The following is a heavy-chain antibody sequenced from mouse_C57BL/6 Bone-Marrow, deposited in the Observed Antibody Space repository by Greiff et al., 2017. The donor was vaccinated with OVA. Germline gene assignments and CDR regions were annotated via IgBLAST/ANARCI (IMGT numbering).Heavy chain of an antibody. CDR1: GFTFSDYY. D-gene: IGHD1-1*01. V-gene: IGHV5-16*01. CDR3: AREAYGGFAY. J-gene: IGHJ3*01. CDR2: INYDGSST. Sequence: EVQLVESAGGLVQPGRSMKLSCTASGFTFSDYYMAWVRQVPEKGLEWVANINYDGSSTYYLDSLKSRFIISRDNAKNILYLQMSSLKSEDTATYYCAREAYGGFAYWGQGTLVTVSA.